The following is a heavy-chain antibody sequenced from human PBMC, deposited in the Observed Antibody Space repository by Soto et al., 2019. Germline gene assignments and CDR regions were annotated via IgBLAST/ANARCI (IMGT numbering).Heavy chain of an antibody. CDR1: GFTFSSYW. Sequence: GGSLRLSCATSGFTFSSYWMSWVRQAPGKGLEWVATIKQDGSEKHYVDSVEGRFTTSRDNAKDSLSLQMSSLKASDTAMYFCARPSTTQSHCSGGSCFLTEFDYWGQGTLVTVSS. CDR2: IKQDGSEK. CDR3: ARPSTTQSHCSGGSCFLTEFDY. V-gene: IGHV3-7*03. J-gene: IGHJ4*02. D-gene: IGHD2-15*01.